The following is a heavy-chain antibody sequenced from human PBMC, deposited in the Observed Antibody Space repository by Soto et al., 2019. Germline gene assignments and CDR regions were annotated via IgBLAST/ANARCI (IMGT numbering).Heavy chain of an antibody. J-gene: IGHJ4*02. V-gene: IGHV3-23*01. Sequence: EVQLLESGGGLVQPGGSLRLSCAASGFTFTSYAMNWVRLAPGKGLEWVSAISGTGYNTYYADSVKGRFTISRDNTKNTLYLQMNSLRAEDTAVYYCAKAGFSSSWSPTDFDYWGQGTLVTFSS. D-gene: IGHD6-13*01. CDR3: AKAGFSSSWSPTDFDY. CDR2: ISGTGYNT. CDR1: GFTFTSYA.